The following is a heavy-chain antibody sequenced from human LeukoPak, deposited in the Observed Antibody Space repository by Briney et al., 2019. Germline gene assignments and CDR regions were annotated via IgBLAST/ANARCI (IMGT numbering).Heavy chain of an antibody. Sequence: GGSLRLSCAASGFTFSDYYMSWIRQAPGKGLEWVSYISSSSSYTNYADSVKGRFTISRDNVKNSLYLQMNSLRAEDTAVYYCARGDDIDAFDIWGQGTMVTVSS. V-gene: IGHV3-11*06. D-gene: IGHD2-21*01. CDR3: ARGDDIDAFDI. J-gene: IGHJ3*02. CDR1: GFTFSDYY. CDR2: ISSSSSYT.